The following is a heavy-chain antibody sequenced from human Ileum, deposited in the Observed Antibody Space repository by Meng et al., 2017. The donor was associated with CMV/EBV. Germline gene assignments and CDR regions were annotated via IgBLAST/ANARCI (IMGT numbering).Heavy chain of an antibody. Sequence: VRVLESGGHLVQPGGSLTLSCVASGFTFRTYAMTWGRQAPGKGLEWVSTSGTGADTYYADSVKGRFTISRDSSKNTLYLQMHSLRAEDTAIYYCVPYSPPLRYFEYWGPGTLVTVSS. J-gene: IGHJ4*02. D-gene: IGHD4-17*01. CDR3: VPYSPPLRYFEY. CDR1: GFTFRTYA. CDR2: TSGTGADT. V-gene: IGHV3-23*01.